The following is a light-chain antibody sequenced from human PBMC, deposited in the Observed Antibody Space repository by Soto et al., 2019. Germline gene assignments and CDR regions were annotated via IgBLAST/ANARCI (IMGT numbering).Light chain of an antibody. CDR3: QSYDNSLNEWV. Sequence: QSVLTQPPSVSGAPGQRVTISCTGSSSNIGAGYDVHWYQQIPGTAPKLLISGNNNRPSGVPDRFSASKSGISASLAITGLQADDEADYYCQSYDNSLNEWVFGGGTKLTVL. CDR2: GNN. CDR1: SSNIGAGYD. J-gene: IGLJ3*02. V-gene: IGLV1-40*01.